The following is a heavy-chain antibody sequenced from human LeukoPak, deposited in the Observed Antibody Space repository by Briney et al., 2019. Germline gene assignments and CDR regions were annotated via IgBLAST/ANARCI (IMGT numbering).Heavy chain of an antibody. CDR1: GGSISSGGYY. CDR2: IYHSGST. Sequence: SETLSLTCTVSGGSISSGGYYWSWIRQPPGKGLEWIGYIYHSGSTYYNPSLKSRVTISVDTSKNQFSLKLSSVTAADTAVYYCAVDGSGSYYFDYWGQGTLVTVSS. CDR3: AVDGSGSYYFDY. V-gene: IGHV4-30-2*01. D-gene: IGHD3-10*01. J-gene: IGHJ4*02.